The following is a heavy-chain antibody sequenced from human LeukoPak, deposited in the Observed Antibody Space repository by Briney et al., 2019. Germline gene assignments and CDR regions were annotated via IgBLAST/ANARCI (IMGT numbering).Heavy chain of an antibody. Sequence: GGSLRLSCAASSFAISTYAVTWVRQAPGKGLEWVSSITVTGGISYADSVKGRFTISRDNSKNTLYLQMDSLRAEDTALYYCTRDPNGDYVGAFDFWAQGTMVTVSS. D-gene: IGHD4-17*01. CDR2: ITVTGGI. CDR3: TRDPNGDYVGAFDF. V-gene: IGHV3-23*01. J-gene: IGHJ3*01. CDR1: SFAISTYA.